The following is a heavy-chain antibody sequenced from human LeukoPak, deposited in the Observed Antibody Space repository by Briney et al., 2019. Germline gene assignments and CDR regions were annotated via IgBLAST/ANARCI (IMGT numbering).Heavy chain of an antibody. J-gene: IGHJ4*02. V-gene: IGHV3-23*01. CDR3: ARDYSSSFDY. CDR1: GFTFPTYA. D-gene: IGHD6-6*01. CDR2: ISNSGGST. Sequence: TGGSLRLSCAASGFTFPTYAMSWVRQAPGKGLEWVSVISNSGGSTWYADSVKGRFTISRDNSKNTLYLQMNSLRAEDTAVYYCARDYSSSFDYWGQGTLVTVSS.